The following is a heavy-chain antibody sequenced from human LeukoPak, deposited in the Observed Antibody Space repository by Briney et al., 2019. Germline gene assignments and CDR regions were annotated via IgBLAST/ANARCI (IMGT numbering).Heavy chain of an antibody. CDR1: GFTFSSYA. CDR2: ISSNGGST. V-gene: IGHV3-64*04. D-gene: IGHD6-19*01. Sequence: PGGSLRLSCSASGFTFSSYAMHWVRQAPGKGLEYVSAISSNGGSTYYADSVKGRFTISRDNAKNSLYLQMNSLRAEDTAVYYCARSSGWFHDIDYWGQGTLVTVSS. J-gene: IGHJ4*02. CDR3: ARSSGWFHDIDY.